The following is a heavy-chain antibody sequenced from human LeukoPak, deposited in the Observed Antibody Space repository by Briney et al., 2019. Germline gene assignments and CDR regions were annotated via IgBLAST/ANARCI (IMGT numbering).Heavy chain of an antibody. D-gene: IGHD5-24*01. Sequence: QPGGSLRLSCAVSGLTFSSFAMSWVRPAPGKGLEWVSAITGSAGATWYADAVKGRFTISRDNSKNTMYQQMNSLGAEDTALYYCAKMKGATEYYYYAMDVWGKGTMVSVSS. CDR3: AKMKGATEYYYYAMDV. V-gene: IGHV3-23*01. J-gene: IGHJ6*04. CDR2: ITGSAGAT. CDR1: GLTFSSFA.